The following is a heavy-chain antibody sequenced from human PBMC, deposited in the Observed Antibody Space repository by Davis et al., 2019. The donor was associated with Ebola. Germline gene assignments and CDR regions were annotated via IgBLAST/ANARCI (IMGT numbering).Heavy chain of an antibody. CDR1: GFTFSSYS. CDR3: ARDNGSSWYVGGFDY. V-gene: IGHV3-21*01. D-gene: IGHD6-13*01. CDR2: ISSSSSYI. J-gene: IGHJ4*02. Sequence: GGSLRLSCAASGFTFSSYSMNWVRQAPGKGLEWVSSISSSSSYIYYADSVKGRFTISRDNAKNSLYLQMNSLRAEDTAVYYCARDNGSSWYVGGFDYWGQGTLVTVSS.